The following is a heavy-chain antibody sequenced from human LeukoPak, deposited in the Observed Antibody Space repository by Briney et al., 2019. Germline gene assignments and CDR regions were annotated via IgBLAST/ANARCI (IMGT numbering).Heavy chain of an antibody. J-gene: IGHJ4*02. Sequence: PSETLSLTCTVSGGSISSGGYYWSWIRQPPGKGLEWIGYIYHSGSTYYNPSLKSRVTISVDRSKNQFSLKLSSVTAADTAVYYCAREGEQQLVDYWGQGTLVTVSS. CDR1: GGSISSGGYY. D-gene: IGHD6-13*01. V-gene: IGHV4-30-2*01. CDR2: IYHSGST. CDR3: AREGEQQLVDY.